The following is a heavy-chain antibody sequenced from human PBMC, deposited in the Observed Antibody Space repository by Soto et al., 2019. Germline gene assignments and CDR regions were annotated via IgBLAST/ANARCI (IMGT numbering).Heavy chain of an antibody. CDR2: IWYDESRR. CDR3: ARDICSGGFCLDY. D-gene: IGHD2-15*01. Sequence: QVQLVESGGGVVQPGRSLILSCAASGFTFSSYGMHWVRQAPGKGLEWVAVIWYDESRRYYADSVKGRFTISRDTSQSTLYLQVNSLRAEDTAVYYCARDICSGGFCLDYWGQGSLVIVSS. V-gene: IGHV3-33*01. CDR1: GFTFSSYG. J-gene: IGHJ4*02.